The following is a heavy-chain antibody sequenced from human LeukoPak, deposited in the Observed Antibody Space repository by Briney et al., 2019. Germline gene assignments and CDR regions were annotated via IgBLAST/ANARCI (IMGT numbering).Heavy chain of an antibody. D-gene: IGHD1-26*01. J-gene: IGHJ4*02. CDR3: AKVSLSGSYYSGYFDY. CDR2: ISGSGHRT. CDR1: GFTFSSYG. V-gene: IGHV3-23*01. Sequence: SGGSLRLSCAASGFTFSSYGVSWVRQAPGKGLEWVSGISGSGHRTYYADSVKGRFTISRDNSKNTLYLQMNSLRAEDTAVYYCAKVSLSGSYYSGYFDYWGQGTLVTVSP.